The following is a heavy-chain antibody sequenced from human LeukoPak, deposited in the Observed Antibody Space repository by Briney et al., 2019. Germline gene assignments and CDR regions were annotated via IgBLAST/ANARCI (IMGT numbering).Heavy chain of an antibody. D-gene: IGHD3-16*01. CDR1: GFTFSNFA. Sequence: GGSLRLSCAASGFTFSNFALHWVRQAPGKGLELVSFIRYDGSNENYADSVKGRFTISRDNSKNTLYLQMNSLRTEDTAVYYCAKGGLRGTYYFDYWGQGTLVTVSS. CDR2: IRYDGSNE. CDR3: AKGGLRGTYYFDY. J-gene: IGHJ4*02. V-gene: IGHV3-30*02.